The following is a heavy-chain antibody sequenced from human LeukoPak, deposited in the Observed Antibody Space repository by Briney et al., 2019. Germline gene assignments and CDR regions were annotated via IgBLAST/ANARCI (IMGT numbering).Heavy chain of an antibody. CDR3: ARDGYTEPNLDY. Sequence: AGGSLRLSCAASGFTFSSYAMHWVRQAPGKGLEWVAVISYDGSNKYYADSVKGRFTISRDNAKNSLYLQMNSLRAEDTAVYYCARDGYTEPNLDYWGQGTLVTVSS. CDR2: ISYDGSNK. V-gene: IGHV3-30*04. CDR1: GFTFSSYA. D-gene: IGHD5-24*01. J-gene: IGHJ4*02.